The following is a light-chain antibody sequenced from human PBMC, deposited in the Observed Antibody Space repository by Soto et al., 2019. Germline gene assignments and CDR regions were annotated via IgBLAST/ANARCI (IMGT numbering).Light chain of an antibody. V-gene: IGLV2-14*01. CDR3: NSYTSGSTWV. CDR2: DVS. Sequence: QSVLTQPASVSGSPGQSITISCTGTSSDVGGYNYVCWFQQHPGKAPKLMIYDVSNRPSGVSNRFSGSKSGNTASLTISGLQAEDEADYYCNSYTSGSTWVFGGGIKLTVL. J-gene: IGLJ3*02. CDR1: SSDVGGYNY.